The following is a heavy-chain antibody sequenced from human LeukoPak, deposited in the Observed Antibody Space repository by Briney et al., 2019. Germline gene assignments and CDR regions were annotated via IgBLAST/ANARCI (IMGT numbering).Heavy chain of an antibody. D-gene: IGHD6-19*01. Sequence: ASVKVSCKASGYTFTSYGISWVRQAPGQGLEWMGWISAYNGNTNYAQKLQGRVTMTTDTSTSTAYMELRSLRSDDTAVYYCARHVRQWLDDEDAFDIWGQGTMVTVSS. CDR3: ARHVRQWLDDEDAFDI. CDR1: GYTFTSYG. CDR2: ISAYNGNT. J-gene: IGHJ3*02. V-gene: IGHV1-18*01.